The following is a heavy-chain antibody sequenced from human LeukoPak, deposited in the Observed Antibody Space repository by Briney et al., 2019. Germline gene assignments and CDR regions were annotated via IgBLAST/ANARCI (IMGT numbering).Heavy chain of an antibody. CDR1: GGSISSGGYY. Sequence: PSQTLSLTCTVSGGSISSGGYYWSWIRQHPGKGLEWIGYIDYSGSTYYNPSLKSRVTISVDTSKNQFSLKLSSVTAADTAVYYCARVVDYVWGSYRYYFDYWGQGTLVTVSS. J-gene: IGHJ4*02. CDR3: ARVVDYVWGSYRYYFDY. CDR2: IDYSGST. V-gene: IGHV4-31*03. D-gene: IGHD3-16*02.